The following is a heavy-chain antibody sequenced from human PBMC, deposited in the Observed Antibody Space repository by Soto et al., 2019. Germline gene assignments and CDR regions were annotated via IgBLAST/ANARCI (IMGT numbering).Heavy chain of an antibody. CDR3: ASGLEQPPPTPEKD. V-gene: IGHV3-7*05. Sequence: GGSLRLSCAASGFTFSSYWMSWVRQAPGKGLEWVANIKQDGSEKYYVDSVKGRFTISRDNAKNSLYLQMNSLRAEDTAVYYCASGLEQPPPTPEKDWGQGTLVTVSS. D-gene: IGHD6-13*01. CDR1: GFTFSSYW. J-gene: IGHJ4*02. CDR2: IKQDGSEK.